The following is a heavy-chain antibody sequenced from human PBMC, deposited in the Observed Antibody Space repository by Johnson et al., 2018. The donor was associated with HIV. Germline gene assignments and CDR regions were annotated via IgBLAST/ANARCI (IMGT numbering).Heavy chain of an antibody. V-gene: IGHV3-30*02. CDR1: GFTFSTYG. Sequence: QVQLVESGGGVVQPGGSLRLSCAASGFTFSTYGMHWVRQAPGKGLEWVAFIRYDGSNKYYADSVKGRFTISRDNSKNTLYLQMNSLRAEDTAVYYCAKGQVGATSAFDIWGQGTMVTVSS. J-gene: IGHJ3*02. D-gene: IGHD1-26*01. CDR2: IRYDGSNK. CDR3: AKGQVGATSAFDI.